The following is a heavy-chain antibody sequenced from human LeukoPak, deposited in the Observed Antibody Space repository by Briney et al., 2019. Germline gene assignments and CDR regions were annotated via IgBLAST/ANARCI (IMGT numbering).Heavy chain of an antibody. J-gene: IGHJ4*02. CDR1: GFTFSSYA. Sequence: GGSLRLSCVASGFTFSSYAMNWVRQAPGKGLEWVSYISSSGSTIYSADSVKGRFTISRDNAKNSLYLQMNSLRAEDTAVYYCARGSRSSMTYYFDYWGQGTLVTVSS. V-gene: IGHV3-48*01. CDR3: ARGSRSSMTYYFDY. CDR2: ISSSGSTI. D-gene: IGHD2-2*01.